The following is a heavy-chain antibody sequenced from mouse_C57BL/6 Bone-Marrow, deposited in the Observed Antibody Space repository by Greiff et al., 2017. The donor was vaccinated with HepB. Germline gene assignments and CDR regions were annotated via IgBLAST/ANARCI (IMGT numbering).Heavy chain of an antibody. CDR3: ARGRWLLLAY. CDR1: GYTFTGYG. J-gene: IGHJ3*01. V-gene: IGHV1-81*01. Sequence: QVQLKQSGAELARPGASVKLSCKASGYTFTGYGISWVKQRTGQGLEWIGEIYPRSGNTYYNEKFKGKATLTADKSSSTAYMELRSLTSEDSAVYFCARGRWLLLAYWGQGTLVTVSA. D-gene: IGHD2-3*01. CDR2: IYPRSGNT.